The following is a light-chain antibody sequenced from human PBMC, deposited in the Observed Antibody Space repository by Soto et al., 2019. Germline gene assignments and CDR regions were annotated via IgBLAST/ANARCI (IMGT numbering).Light chain of an antibody. Sequence: QSALTQPRSVSGSPGQSITISCTGTSSDVGGYNYVSWYRQHPGKAPKLMIYDVSKRPSGVPDRFSGSKSGNTASLTISGLKDEDEADYYSCSYAGSYTHYVFGTGTKLTVL. CDR2: DVS. CDR3: CSYAGSYTHYV. J-gene: IGLJ1*01. CDR1: SSDVGGYNY. V-gene: IGLV2-11*01.